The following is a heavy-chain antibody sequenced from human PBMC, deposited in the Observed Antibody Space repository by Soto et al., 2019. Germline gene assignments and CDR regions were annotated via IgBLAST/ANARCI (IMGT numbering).Heavy chain of an antibody. CDR2: INPNSGVT. V-gene: IGHV1-2*02. D-gene: IGHD3-16*02. CDR1: GYTFTGKY. J-gene: IGHJ5*02. Sequence: ASVKVSCKASGYTFTGKYLHWVRQAPGRGLEWMGWINPNSGVTNYAEKFQGRVTLTRDTSLSTAYMDLTRLNSDDTAVYYCARDIVPTNGCCEPWGQGTLVAVCS. CDR3: ARDIVPTNGCCEP.